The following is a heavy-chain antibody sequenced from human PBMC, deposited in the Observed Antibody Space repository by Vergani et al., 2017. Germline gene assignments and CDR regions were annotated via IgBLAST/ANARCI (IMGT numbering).Heavy chain of an antibody. D-gene: IGHD3-10*01. J-gene: IGHJ4*02. CDR3: ARYGTYYYGSGSFYLVDY. CDR1: GYTFFNYG. Sequence: QVQLVQSGPEVKRPGASVKVSCKTSGYTFFNYGVNWIRRAPGQGFEWLGWIRADTGDTKYSERLQDRVTMTTDSSTNTAYMELRSLKSDDTAVYYCARYGTYYYGSGSFYLVDYWGQGTLVTVSS. CDR2: IRADTGDT. V-gene: IGHV1-18*04.